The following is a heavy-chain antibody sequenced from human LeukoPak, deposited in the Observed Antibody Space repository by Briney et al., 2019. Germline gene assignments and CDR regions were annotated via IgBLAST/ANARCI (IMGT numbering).Heavy chain of an antibody. CDR3: ARHPHSSSWYYFDY. CDR2: IYYSGST. V-gene: IGHV4-39*01. CDR1: GGSISSSSYY. Sequence: SETLSLTYTVSGGSISSSSYYWGWIRQPPGKGLEWIGSIYYSGSTYYNPSLKSRVTISVDTSKNQFSLKLSSVTAADTAVYYCARHPHSSSWYYFDYWGQGTLVTVSS. D-gene: IGHD6-13*01. J-gene: IGHJ4*02.